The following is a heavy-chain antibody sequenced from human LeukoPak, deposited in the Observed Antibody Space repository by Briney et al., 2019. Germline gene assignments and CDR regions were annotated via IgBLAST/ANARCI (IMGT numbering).Heavy chain of an antibody. CDR3: AKFLGGY. CDR1: GFTFSNYW. D-gene: IGHD3-16*01. J-gene: IGHJ4*02. CDR2: IKEDGSEK. V-gene: IGHV3-7*02. Sequence: GGSLRLSCAASGFTFSNYWMNWVRQAPGKGLEWVANIKEDGSEKYYVDSVKGRFTISRDNAKNSLYLQMDSLRAEDTAVYYCAKFLGGYWGQGTLVTVSS.